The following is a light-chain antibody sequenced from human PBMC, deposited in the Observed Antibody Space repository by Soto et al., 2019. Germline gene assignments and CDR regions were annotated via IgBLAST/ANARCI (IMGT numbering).Light chain of an antibody. J-gene: IGKJ3*01. CDR3: QQYGASPFT. CDR1: RHVYINA. Sequence: VVLTQSPATLSLSPGARATLSCRASRHVYINALGWYQQKPGRTPTLLIYGASTRATDIPDRFSATGSGTDFSLTISGVEPEDSAVYYCQQYGASPFTFGRGTRLEI. V-gene: IGKV3-20*01. CDR2: GAS.